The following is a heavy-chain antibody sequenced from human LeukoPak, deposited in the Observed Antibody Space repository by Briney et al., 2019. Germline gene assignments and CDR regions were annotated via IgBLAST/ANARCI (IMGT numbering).Heavy chain of an antibody. CDR2: IYSGGST. Sequence: GSLRLSCAASGFTVSSNYMSWVRQAPGKGLEWVSVIYSGGSTYYADSVKGRFTISRDNSKNTLYLQMNSLRAEDTAVYYCARVTYYDFWIDYWGQGTLVTVSS. J-gene: IGHJ4*02. CDR3: ARVTYYDFWIDY. CDR1: GFTVSSNY. D-gene: IGHD3-3*01. V-gene: IGHV3-66*01.